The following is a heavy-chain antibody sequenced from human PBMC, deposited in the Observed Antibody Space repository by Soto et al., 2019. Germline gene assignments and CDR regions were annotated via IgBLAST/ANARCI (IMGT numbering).Heavy chain of an antibody. CDR3: ARLNLGIAVAGDF. Sequence: QVQLQESGPGLVKPSQTLSLTCTVSGCSISSGGYYWSWIRQHPGKGLEWIGYIYYSGSTYYNPSLESRVTISVDTSKNQFSLKLSSVTAADTAVYYCARLNLGIAVAGDFWGQGTLVTVSS. CDR2: IYYSGST. V-gene: IGHV4-31*03. CDR1: GCSISSGGYY. J-gene: IGHJ4*02. D-gene: IGHD6-19*01.